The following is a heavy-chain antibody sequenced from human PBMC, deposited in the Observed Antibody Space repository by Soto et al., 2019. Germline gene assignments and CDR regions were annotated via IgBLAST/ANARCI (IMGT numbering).Heavy chain of an antibody. D-gene: IGHD3-22*01. CDR2: ISGSGGST. Sequence: EVQLLESGGGWLQPGGSLRLSCAASGFTFSSNAMSWVRQAPGKGLEWVSAISGSGGSTYYADPVKGRFTISRDNSKNTLYLQMNSLRAEDTAVYYCAKSYDSSGYPYYFDYWGQGTLVTVSS. V-gene: IGHV3-23*01. J-gene: IGHJ4*02. CDR1: GFTFSSNA. CDR3: AKSYDSSGYPYYFDY.